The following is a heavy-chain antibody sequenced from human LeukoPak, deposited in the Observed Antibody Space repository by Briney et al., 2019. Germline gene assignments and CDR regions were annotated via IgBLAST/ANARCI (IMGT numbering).Heavy chain of an antibody. CDR1: GGSISSYY. V-gene: IGHV4-59*01. Sequence: SETLSLTCTVSGGSISSYYWSWIRQPPGKGLEWIGYIYYSGSTNYNPSLKSRVTISVDTSKNQFSLKLSSVTAADTAVYYCARTGPHHYYCYYMDVWGKGTTVTVSS. J-gene: IGHJ6*03. D-gene: IGHD1-14*01. CDR2: IYYSGST. CDR3: ARTGPHHYYCYYMDV.